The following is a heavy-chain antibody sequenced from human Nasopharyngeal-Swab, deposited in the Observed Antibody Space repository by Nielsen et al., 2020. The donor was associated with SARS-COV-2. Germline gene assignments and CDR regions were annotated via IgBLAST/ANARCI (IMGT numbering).Heavy chain of an antibody. CDR3: ARDLRSGYDGYYYYGMDV. Sequence: GESLKISCAASGFTFSSYWMSWVRQAPGKGLEWVANIKQDGSEKYYVDSVKGRFTISRDNAKNSLYLQMNSLRAEDTAVYYCARDLRSGYDGYYYYGMDVWGQGTTVTVSS. J-gene: IGHJ6*02. V-gene: IGHV3-7*01. D-gene: IGHD5-12*01. CDR2: IKQDGSEK. CDR1: GFTFSSYW.